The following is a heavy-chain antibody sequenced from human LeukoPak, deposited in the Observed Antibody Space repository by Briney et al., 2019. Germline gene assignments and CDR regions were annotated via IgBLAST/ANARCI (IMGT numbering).Heavy chain of an antibody. CDR1: GGSISSGGYY. V-gene: IGHV4-30-2*01. D-gene: IGHD2-2*01. J-gene: IGHJ5*02. CDR2: IYHSGST. CDR3: ARDRDPSIVVVPAAWFDP. Sequence: SETLSLTCTVSGGSISSGGYYWSWIRQPPGKGLEWIGYIYHSGSTYYNPSLKSRVTISVDRSKNQFPLKLSSVTAADTAVYYCARDRDPSIVVVPAAWFDPWGQGTLVTVSS.